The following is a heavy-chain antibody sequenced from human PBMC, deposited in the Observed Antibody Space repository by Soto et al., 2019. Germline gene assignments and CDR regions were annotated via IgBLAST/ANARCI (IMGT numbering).Heavy chain of an antibody. D-gene: IGHD3-10*01. J-gene: IGHJ4*02. CDR2: ISAYNGNT. CDR1: GYTFTSYG. V-gene: IGHV1-18*04. Sequence: ASVKVSCKASGYTFTSYGISWVRQAPGQGLEWMGWISAYNGNTNYAQKLQGRATMTTDTSTSTAYMELRSLRSDDTAVYYCARDGGQESMVRGVIRYWGQGTLVTVSS. CDR3: ARDGGQESMVRGVIRY.